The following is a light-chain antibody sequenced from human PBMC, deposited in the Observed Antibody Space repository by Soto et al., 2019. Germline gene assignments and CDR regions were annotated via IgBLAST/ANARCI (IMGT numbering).Light chain of an antibody. V-gene: IGLV8-61*01. Sequence: QTVVTQEPSFSVSPGGTVTLTCGLSSGSVSTSYYPSWYQQTPGQAPRTLIYSTNPRSSGVPDRFSGSVLGNKAALTITGAQADDESDYYCVLYMGSGISLFGGGTKLTVL. J-gene: IGLJ3*02. CDR3: VLYMGSGISL. CDR2: STN. CDR1: SGSVSTSYY.